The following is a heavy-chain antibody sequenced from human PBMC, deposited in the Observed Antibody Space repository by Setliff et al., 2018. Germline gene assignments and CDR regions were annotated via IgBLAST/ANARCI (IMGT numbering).Heavy chain of an antibody. J-gene: IGHJ5*02. CDR1: GGSISSYY. Sequence: PSETLSLTCAVSGGSISSYYWNWIRQPPGKGLEWIGYIYYSGTTNYNPSLKSRVTISLDKSKNQFSLKLTSVTAADTAIYYCARQSVRGLADNNWFDPWGQGTLVTVS. CDR3: ARQSVRGLADNNWFDP. V-gene: IGHV4-59*08. D-gene: IGHD2-15*01. CDR2: IYYSGTT.